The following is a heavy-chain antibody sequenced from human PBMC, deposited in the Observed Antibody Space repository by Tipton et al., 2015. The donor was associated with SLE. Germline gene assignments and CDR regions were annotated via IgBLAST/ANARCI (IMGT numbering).Heavy chain of an antibody. CDR1: GFTFSNFG. V-gene: IGHV3-33*01. D-gene: IGHD6-13*01. Sequence: SLRLSCAASGFTFSNFGMHWVRQAPGKGLEWVAVIWYDGSNKYYADSVKGRFTISRDNSKNTLYLQMNSLRAEDTAVYYCASQQLPYYYGMDVWGQGTTVTVSS. CDR3: ASQQLPYYYGMDV. J-gene: IGHJ6*02. CDR2: IWYDGSNK.